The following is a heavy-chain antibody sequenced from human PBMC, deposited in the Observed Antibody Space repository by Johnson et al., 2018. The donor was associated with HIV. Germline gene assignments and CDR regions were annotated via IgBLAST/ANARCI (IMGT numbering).Heavy chain of an antibody. Sequence: QVQLVESGGGVVQPGRSLRLSCAASGFTFSSYAMHWVRQAPGKGLEWVAVISYDGSNKYYADSVKGRFTISRDNSKNTLYLQMNSPRAEDTAVYYCARDGKGAFDIWGQGTMVTVSS. CDR3: ARDGKGAFDI. J-gene: IGHJ3*02. D-gene: IGHD1-26*01. CDR2: ISYDGSNK. CDR1: GFTFSSYA. V-gene: IGHV3-30-3*01.